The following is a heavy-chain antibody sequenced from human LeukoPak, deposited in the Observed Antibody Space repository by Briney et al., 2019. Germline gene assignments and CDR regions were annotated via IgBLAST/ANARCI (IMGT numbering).Heavy chain of an antibody. CDR2: ISSSGSTK. CDR3: ARELERSGFDP. CDR1: GFXFSSYE. Sequence: GGSLRLSCAASGFXFSSYEINWVRQAPGKGLEWVSYISSSGSTKDYADSVKGRFTISRDNAKNSLYLQMNSLRAEDTGVYYCARELERSGFDPWGQGTLVTVSS. D-gene: IGHD6-19*01. V-gene: IGHV3-48*03. J-gene: IGHJ5*02.